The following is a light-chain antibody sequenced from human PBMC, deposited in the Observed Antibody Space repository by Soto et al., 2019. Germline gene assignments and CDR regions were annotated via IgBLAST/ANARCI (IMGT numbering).Light chain of an antibody. CDR2: AAS. Sequence: DIQMTQSPSSLSASVGDRVTITCRASQSISGYLNWYQQKPGKVPKLLIYAASSLQSGVPSRFSGSGSGTNFTLTISSLQPEDFATYYCQQSYSTPIFTFGPGTKVDIK. V-gene: IGKV1-39*01. J-gene: IGKJ3*01. CDR1: QSISGY. CDR3: QQSYSTPIFT.